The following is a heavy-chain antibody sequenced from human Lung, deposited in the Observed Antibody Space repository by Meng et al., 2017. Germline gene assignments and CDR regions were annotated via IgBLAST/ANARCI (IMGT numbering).Heavy chain of an antibody. CDR1: GDSVSSNSAA. V-gene: IGHV6-1*01. CDR2: TYYRSKWYN. CDR3: ARSQQWLDS. Sequence: VQLQHSGPGKGKPSQPLSRHCAISGDSVSSNSAAWNWIRQSPSRGLEWLGRTYYRSKWYNGYAVSVRSRITINPATSKNQFSLQLNSVTPEDTAVYYCARSQQWLDSWGQGTLVTVSS. J-gene: IGHJ4*02. D-gene: IGHD6-19*01.